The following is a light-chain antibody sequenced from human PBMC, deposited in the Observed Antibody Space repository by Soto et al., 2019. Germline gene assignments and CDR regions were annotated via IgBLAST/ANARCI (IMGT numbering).Light chain of an antibody. CDR2: GTS. CDR1: QSVGSN. Sequence: EIVMTQSPATLSVSPGERVTLSCRARQSVGSNLAWYQQKPGQAPRLLIYGTSNRATGIPDRFSGSGSGTDFSLTISSLETGDLAVYDCQQYGSSTRTVGQGTKGEIK. J-gene: IGKJ1*01. CDR3: QQYGSSTRT. V-gene: IGKV3-20*01.